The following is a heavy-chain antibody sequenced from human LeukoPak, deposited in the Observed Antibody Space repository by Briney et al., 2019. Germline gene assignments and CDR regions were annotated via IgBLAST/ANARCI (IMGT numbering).Heavy chain of an antibody. D-gene: IGHD4-23*01. Sequence: PSETLSLTCAVYGGSFSDYYWNWSSQPPGKGLEWIGEINHSGNTNYNPSLKSRVTISVDTSKNQFSLKLTSVTAADTAVYYCARGGGTYGGHGVVAYWGQGPLVTVSS. V-gene: IGHV4-34*01. CDR3: ARGGGTYGGHGVVAY. J-gene: IGHJ4*02. CDR1: GGSFSDYY. CDR2: INHSGNT.